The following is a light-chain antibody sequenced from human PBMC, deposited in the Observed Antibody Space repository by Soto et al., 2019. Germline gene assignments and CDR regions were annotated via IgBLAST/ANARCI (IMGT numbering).Light chain of an antibody. V-gene: IGKV1-39*01. CDR2: GAS. CDR3: QQTYGTPCT. Sequence: DIQMTQSPSSLSASMGDRVSITCRASQSIGTDLNWYQQKPGKAPKLLIYGASTLQGGVPSRFSGSVSGTEFTLTISSLQPGDLATYFCQQTYGTPCTFGQGTKVDI. J-gene: IGKJ1*01. CDR1: QSIGTD.